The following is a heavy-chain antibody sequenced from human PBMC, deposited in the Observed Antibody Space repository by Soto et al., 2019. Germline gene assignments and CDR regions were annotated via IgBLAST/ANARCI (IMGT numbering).Heavy chain of an antibody. D-gene: IGHD1-26*01. V-gene: IGHV3-33*01. J-gene: IGHJ4*02. CDR1: GFTFSSYG. CDR3: ARDFRAGSYSQDLDY. Sequence: QVQLVESGGGVVQPGRSLRLSCAASGFTFSSYGMHWVRQAPGKGLEWVAVIWYDGSNKYYADSVKGRFTISRDNSKNTLYLQMNSLRADDTAVYYCARDFRAGSYSQDLDYWGQGTLVTVSS. CDR2: IWYDGSNK.